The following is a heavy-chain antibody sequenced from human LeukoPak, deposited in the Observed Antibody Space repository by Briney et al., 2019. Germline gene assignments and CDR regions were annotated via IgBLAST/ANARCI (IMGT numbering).Heavy chain of an antibody. CDR1: GFTFSSYG. D-gene: IGHD2-2*01. J-gene: IGHJ4*02. CDR3: AREGVPAAIIDY. V-gene: IGHV3-30*03. CDR2: ISYDGSNK. Sequence: PGRSLRLSCAASGFTFSSYGMHWVRQAPGKGLEWVAVISYDGSNKYYADSVKGRFTISRDNSKNTLYLQMNSLRAEDTAVYYCAREGVPAAIIDYWGQGTLVTVSP.